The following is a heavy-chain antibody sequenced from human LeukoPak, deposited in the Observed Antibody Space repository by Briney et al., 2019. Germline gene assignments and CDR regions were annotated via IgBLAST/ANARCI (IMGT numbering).Heavy chain of an antibody. CDR2: ISSSTSTI. J-gene: IGHJ4*02. CDR1: GFTFSSYS. CDR3: ARDFDGGGYGS. V-gene: IGHV3-48*04. D-gene: IGHD5-12*01. Sequence: GGSLRLSCAASGFTFSSYSMNWVRQAPGKGLEWVSYISSSTSTIYYADSVKGRFTISRDNAKNSLYLQMNSLRAEDTAVYYCARDFDGGGYGSWGQGTLVTVSS.